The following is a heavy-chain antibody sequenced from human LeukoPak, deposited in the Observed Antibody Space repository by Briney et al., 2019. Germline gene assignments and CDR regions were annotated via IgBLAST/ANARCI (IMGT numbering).Heavy chain of an antibody. V-gene: IGHV4-61*02. CDR1: GGSISSGRYS. Sequence: SETLSLTCTVSGGSISSGRYSWNWIRQPAGKGLEWIGRIYTSGSTNYNPSLKSRLTISVDTSKNQFSLKLSSVTAADTAVYYCARAEWELDDAFDIWGQGTMVTVSS. CDR3: ARAEWELDDAFDI. D-gene: IGHD1-26*01. J-gene: IGHJ3*02. CDR2: IYTSGST.